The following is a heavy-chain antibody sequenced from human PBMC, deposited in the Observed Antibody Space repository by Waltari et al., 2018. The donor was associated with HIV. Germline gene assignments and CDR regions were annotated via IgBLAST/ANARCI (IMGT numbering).Heavy chain of an antibody. CDR3: ARGVGSWLQGTHYYKGLDV. CDR2: SRGYDGNM. CDR1: GYDLPPYG. V-gene: IGHV1-18*01. J-gene: IGHJ6*02. D-gene: IGHD5-12*01. Sequence: QVQLMQSGPETRKPGASVKIPCRADGYDLPPYGITWVRQAPGQGFERKRWSRGYDGNMDVEGGFRDRVSLTTDTAADTVFLEVRSLAIDDTATYYCARGVGSWLQGTHYYKGLDVWDPGTTVIVSS.